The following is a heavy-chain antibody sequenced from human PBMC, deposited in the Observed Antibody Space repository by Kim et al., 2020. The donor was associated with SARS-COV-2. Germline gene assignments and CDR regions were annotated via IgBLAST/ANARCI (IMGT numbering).Heavy chain of an antibody. CDR1: GFTFSSYA. J-gene: IGHJ4*02. CDR2: ISGSGGST. Sequence: GGSLRLSCAASGFTFSSYAMSWVRQAPGKGLEWVSAISGSGGSTYYADSVKGRFTISRDNSKNTLYLQMNSLRAEDTAVYYCAKGGDYDRYPGQHKYYFDYWGQGTLVTVSS. V-gene: IGHV3-23*01. D-gene: IGHD3-22*01. CDR3: AKGGDYDRYPGQHKYYFDY.